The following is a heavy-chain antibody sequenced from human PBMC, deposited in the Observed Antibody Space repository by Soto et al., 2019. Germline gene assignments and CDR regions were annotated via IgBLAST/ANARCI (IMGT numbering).Heavy chain of an antibody. Sequence: SVKVSCKASGGTFGSYAISWVRQAPGQGLEWMGGIIPIFGTANYAQKFQGRVTITADKSTSTAYMELSSLRSEDTAVYHCASRHSSGWTGYYYYGMDVWGQGTTVTVSS. J-gene: IGHJ6*02. CDR1: GGTFGSYA. V-gene: IGHV1-69*06. CDR2: IIPIFGTA. CDR3: ASRHSSGWTGYYYYGMDV. D-gene: IGHD6-19*01.